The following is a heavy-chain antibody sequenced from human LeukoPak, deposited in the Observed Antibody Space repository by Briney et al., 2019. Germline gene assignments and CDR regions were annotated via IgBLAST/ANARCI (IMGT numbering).Heavy chain of an antibody. D-gene: IGHD1-26*01. CDR3: ARDLSGADY. V-gene: IGHV1-69*05. CDR2: IIPIFGTA. CDR1: GYTFTSYD. J-gene: IGHJ4*02. Sequence: SVKVSCKASGYTFTSYDINWVRQAPGQGLEWMGGIIPIFGTANYAQKFQGRVTMTRDMSTTTVYMELSSLRSEDTAVYYCARDLSGADYWGQGTLVTVSS.